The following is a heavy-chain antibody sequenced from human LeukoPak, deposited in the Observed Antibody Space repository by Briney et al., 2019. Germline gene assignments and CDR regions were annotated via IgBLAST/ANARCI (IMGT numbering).Heavy chain of an antibody. J-gene: IGHJ6*02. CDR2: ISSSSSTI. V-gene: IGHV3-48*04. CDR1: GFTFSSYS. CDR3: ARLGYYGMDV. Sequence: GGSLRLSCAASGFTFSSYSMNWVRQAPGKGLEWVSYISSSSSTIYYADSVKGRFTISRDNAKNSLYLQMNSLRAEDTAVYYCARLGYYGMDVWGQGTTVTVSS.